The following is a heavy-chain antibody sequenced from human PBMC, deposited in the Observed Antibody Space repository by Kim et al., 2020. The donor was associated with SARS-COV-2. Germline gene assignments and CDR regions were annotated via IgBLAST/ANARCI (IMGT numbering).Heavy chain of an antibody. D-gene: IGHD2-8*01. CDR3: ASVPDTYLDV. V-gene: IGHV3-73*01. CDR2: IRSKAYSSET. CDR1: GFTFSGSA. J-gene: IGHJ6*03. Sequence: GGSLRLSCAASGFTFSGSAMHWVRQASGKGLEWVGRIRSKAYSSETAYAASVRGRITIYSDDYKHTAYLQMSSLKNVDTADYYCASVPDTYLDVWG.